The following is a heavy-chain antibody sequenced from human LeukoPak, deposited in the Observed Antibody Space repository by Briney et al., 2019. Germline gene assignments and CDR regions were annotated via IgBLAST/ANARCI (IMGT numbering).Heavy chain of an antibody. J-gene: IGHJ4*02. CDR2: INPNSGGT. CDR1: VYTFTVYY. D-gene: IGHD5-12*01. V-gene: IGHV1-2*02. Sequence: GASVTVSFKASVYTFTVYYMHWVRQAPGQGLEWMGWINPNSGGTNYAQKFQGRVTMTRDTSISTAYMELSRLRSDDTAVYYCARPPYGGYGEDFDYWGQGTLVTVSS. CDR3: ARPPYGGYGEDFDY.